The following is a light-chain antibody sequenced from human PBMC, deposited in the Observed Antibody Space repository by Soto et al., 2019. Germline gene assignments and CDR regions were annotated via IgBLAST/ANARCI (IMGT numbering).Light chain of an antibody. J-gene: IGKJ1*01. CDR1: QSVSSN. Sequence: EIVMTESPATLSVSPGERATLSCRASQSVSSNLAWYQQNPGQAPRLLIYGASTRATGIPARFSGSGSGTEFTLTISSLQPEGFGVYDCQQYNNWPAWTVGEGTKGEIK. CDR3: QQYNNWPAWT. V-gene: IGKV3-15*01. CDR2: GAS.